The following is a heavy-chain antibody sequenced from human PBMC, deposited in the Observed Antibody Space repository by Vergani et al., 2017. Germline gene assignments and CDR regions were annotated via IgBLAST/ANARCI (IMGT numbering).Heavy chain of an antibody. D-gene: IGHD3-10*01. CDR1: GIPFTSQT. V-gene: IGHV1-18*01. Sequence: QVHLVQSGDEVKKPGASVKVSCQSSGIPFTSQTFSWVRQAPGQGLEWLGWISAFNGNTVSAQRLQGRVTLTRDTSTSTTYVEVRGLRSDDTAVYYCARNLRINMVRGAPPLGDWGQGTLVTVSS. CDR2: ISAFNGNT. J-gene: IGHJ4*02. CDR3: ARNLRINMVRGAPPLGD.